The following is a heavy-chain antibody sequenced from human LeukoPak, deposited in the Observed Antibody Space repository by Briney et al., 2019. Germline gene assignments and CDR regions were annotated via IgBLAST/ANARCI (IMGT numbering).Heavy chain of an antibody. CDR2: ISDSGGST. Sequence: GGSLRLSCAVSGITLSNYGVSWVRQAPGKGLEWVAGISDSGGSTNYADSVKGRFTISRDNSKNTLYLQMNSLRAEDTAVYYCARMDYGDYVTLFDYWGQGTLVTVSS. CDR3: ARMDYGDYVTLFDY. D-gene: IGHD4-17*01. J-gene: IGHJ4*02. CDR1: GITLSNYG. V-gene: IGHV3-23*01.